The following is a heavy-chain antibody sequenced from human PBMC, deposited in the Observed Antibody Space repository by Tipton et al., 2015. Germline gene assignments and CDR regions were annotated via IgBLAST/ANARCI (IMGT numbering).Heavy chain of an antibody. CDR3: ARVIRYGDYPPRRWFDA. J-gene: IGHJ5*02. Sequence: TLSLTCTVSGGSISSDDFYWSWVRQPPGKGLEWIGYISYNGNTDYNPSLRSRVTISADTSKNRFSLKLRAVTAADTAVFYCARVIRYGDYPPRRWFDAWGQGTLVTVSS. D-gene: IGHD4-17*01. V-gene: IGHV4-30-4*01. CDR1: GGSISSDDFY. CDR2: ISYNGNT.